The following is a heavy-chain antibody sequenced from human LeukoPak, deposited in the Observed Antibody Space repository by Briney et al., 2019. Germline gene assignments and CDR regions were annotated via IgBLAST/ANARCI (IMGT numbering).Heavy chain of an antibody. Sequence: PGGSLRLSCAASGFTFTSYSMNWVRQAPGKGLEWASTISGGGGSTYYADSVKGRFTISRDNSKNTLYLQVNSLRAEDTAVYYCAKTTLAVAVFGQYYWGQGTLVTVSS. CDR1: GFTFTSYS. J-gene: IGHJ4*02. V-gene: IGHV3-23*01. D-gene: IGHD4-23*01. CDR2: ISGGGGST. CDR3: AKTTLAVAVFGQYY.